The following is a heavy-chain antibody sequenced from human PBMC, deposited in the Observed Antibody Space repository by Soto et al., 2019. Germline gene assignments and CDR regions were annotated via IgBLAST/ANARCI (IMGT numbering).Heavy chain of an antibody. CDR3: AKDTGNEVTYMDY. D-gene: IGHD1-1*01. CDR2: ISWNSGSI. V-gene: IGHV3-9*01. Sequence: GGSLRLSCAASGFTFDDYAMHWVRQAPGKGLEWVSGISWNSGSIGYADSVKGRFTISRDNAKNSLYLQMNSLRAEDTALYYCAKDTGNEVTYMDYWGQGTLVTVSS. J-gene: IGHJ4*02. CDR1: GFTFDDYA.